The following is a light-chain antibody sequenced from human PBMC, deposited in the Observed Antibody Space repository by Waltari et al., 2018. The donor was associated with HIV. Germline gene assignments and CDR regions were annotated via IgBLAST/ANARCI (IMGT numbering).Light chain of an antibody. V-gene: IGLV1-44*01. Sequence: QSVLTQPPSMSGTPGQRVTISCSGSPSNLLSNAVNWYQQLPGTAPKLLIYRDNQRPSGVPDRFSGSKSGTSASLAISGLQSDDEADYYCAAWDDSLIAHVFGPGTKVTVL. J-gene: IGLJ1*01. CDR3: AAWDDSLIAHV. CDR2: RDN. CDR1: PSNLLSNA.